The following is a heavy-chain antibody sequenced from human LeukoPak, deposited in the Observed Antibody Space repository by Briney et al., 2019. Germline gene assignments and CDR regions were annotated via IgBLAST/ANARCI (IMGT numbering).Heavy chain of an antibody. CDR3: AKGGLGAGKRVPFDY. V-gene: IGHV3-23*01. Sequence: GGSLRLSCVASGFTFSGNAMSWVRQAPGKGLEWVSGISGTGGRTYYADSVKGRFTISRDNSKNTLYLQMNSLRAEDTAVYYCAKGGLGAGKRVPFDYWGQGTLVTVSS. CDR2: ISGTGGRT. J-gene: IGHJ4*02. D-gene: IGHD4/OR15-4a*01. CDR1: GFTFSGNA.